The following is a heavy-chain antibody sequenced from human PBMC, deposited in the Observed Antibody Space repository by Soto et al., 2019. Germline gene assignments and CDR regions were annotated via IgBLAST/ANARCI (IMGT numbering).Heavy chain of an antibody. J-gene: IGHJ6*02. CDR1: GFTFSSYG. Sequence: GGSLRLSCAASGFTFSSYGMHWVRQAPGKGLEWVAVIWYDGSNKYYADSVKGRFTISRDNSKNTLYLQMNSLRAEDTAVYYCARGLRWDSSGYLNYYGMDVWGQGTTVTVSS. CDR3: ARGLRWDSSGYLNYYGMDV. D-gene: IGHD3-22*01. V-gene: IGHV3-33*01. CDR2: IWYDGSNK.